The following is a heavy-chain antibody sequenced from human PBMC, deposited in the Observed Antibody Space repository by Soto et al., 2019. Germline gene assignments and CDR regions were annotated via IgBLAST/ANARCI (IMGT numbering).Heavy chain of an antibody. CDR2: IDAGNGNT. Sequence: ASVKVSCKASGYTFTSYAMHWVRQAPGQRLEWMGWIDAGNGNTKYSQKFQGRVTITRDTSASTAYMEMSSLRSEDTAVYYCARKYYYDSSGYYSDYWGQGTLVTVSS. CDR1: GYTFTSYA. CDR3: ARKYYYDSSGYYSDY. D-gene: IGHD3-22*01. V-gene: IGHV1-3*01. J-gene: IGHJ4*02.